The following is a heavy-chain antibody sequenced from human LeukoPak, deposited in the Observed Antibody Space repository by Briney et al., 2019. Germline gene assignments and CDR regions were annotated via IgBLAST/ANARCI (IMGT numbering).Heavy chain of an antibody. Sequence: GGSLRLSCAASGFTFSTYAMTWIRQAPGEGLEWVSYFGISGIIYYADSVKGRFTISRDSARNSLYLQMNSLRAEDTAVYYCAGYGYYPYWGQGTPVTVSS. CDR2: FGISGII. D-gene: IGHD4-17*01. CDR1: GFTFSTYA. V-gene: IGHV3-48*01. J-gene: IGHJ4*02. CDR3: AGYGYYPY.